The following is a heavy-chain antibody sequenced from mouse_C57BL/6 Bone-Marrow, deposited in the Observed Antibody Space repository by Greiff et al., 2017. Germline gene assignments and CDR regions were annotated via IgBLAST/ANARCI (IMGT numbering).Heavy chain of an antibody. V-gene: IGHV2-2*01. CDR1: GFSLTSYG. CDR2: IWSGGST. J-gene: IGHJ3*01. CDR3: ARRENYSNFFAY. D-gene: IGHD2-5*01. Sequence: VQLQQSGPGLVQPSQSLSITCTVSGFSLTSYGVHWVRQSPGKGLEWLRVIWSGGSTDYNAAFISRLSISKDNSKSKVFFKMNSLQADDTAIYYCARRENYSNFFAYWGQGTLVTVSA.